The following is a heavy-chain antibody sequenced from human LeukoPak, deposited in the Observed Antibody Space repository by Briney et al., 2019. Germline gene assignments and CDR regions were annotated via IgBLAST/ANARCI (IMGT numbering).Heavy chain of an antibody. CDR1: GGSMSYYS. CDR2: VYYSGSA. D-gene: IGHD3-22*01. Sequence: SETLSLTCTVSGGSMSYYSWSWIRQAPGKGLEYIGYVYYSGSANYNPSLKRRVTISVDTSKNQITLKLSSVTATDTAVYYCARCSYDYESSAYNSYFDYWGQGALVTVSS. CDR3: ARCSYDYESSAYNSYFDY. J-gene: IGHJ4*02. V-gene: IGHV4-59*01.